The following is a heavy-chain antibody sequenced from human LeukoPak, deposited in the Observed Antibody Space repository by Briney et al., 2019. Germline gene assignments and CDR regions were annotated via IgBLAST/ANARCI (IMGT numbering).Heavy chain of an antibody. Sequence: PGGSLRLSCEASGFTFSDYGINWVRQAPGRGLEWVSSISSSTSYIYYADSMKGRFTISRDNAKNSVYLQMNSLRAEDTAVYYCASERFHGSGAPRFDYWGQGTLVTVSS. CDR1: GFTFSDYG. CDR2: ISSSTSYI. V-gene: IGHV3-21*01. CDR3: ASERFHGSGAPRFDY. J-gene: IGHJ4*02. D-gene: IGHD3-10*01.